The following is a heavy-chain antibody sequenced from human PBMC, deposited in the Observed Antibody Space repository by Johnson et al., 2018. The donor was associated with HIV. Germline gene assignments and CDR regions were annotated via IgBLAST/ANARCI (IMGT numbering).Heavy chain of an antibody. CDR3: ARGGLYIQFLAFDAFDI. V-gene: IGHV3-NL1*01. CDR2: ISGSDHST. D-gene: IGHD4-11*01. Sequence: QVQLVESGGGVVQPGRSLRLSCAASGFTFSNYGMHWVRQAPGKGLEWVSPISGSDHSTYYADSVRGRFTISRDNSKNTLYLQMNSLRPEDTAVYFCARGGLYIQFLAFDAFDIWGQGTMVTVSS. CDR1: GFTFSNYG. J-gene: IGHJ3*02.